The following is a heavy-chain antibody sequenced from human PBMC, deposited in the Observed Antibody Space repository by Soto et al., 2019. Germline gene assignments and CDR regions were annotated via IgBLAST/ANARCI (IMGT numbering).Heavy chain of an antibody. D-gene: IGHD1-1*01. CDR1: GFTFSSYS. V-gene: IGHV3-21*01. CDR3: ARDFRDDPCYYGMDV. Sequence: GGPLRLSCAASGFTFSSYSMNWVRQAPGKGLEWVSSISSNSSYIYYADAVKGRFTISRDNAKNSLYLQMNSLRAEDTAVYYCARDFRDDPCYYGMDVWGQGTTVTVSS. CDR2: ISSNSSYI. J-gene: IGHJ6*02.